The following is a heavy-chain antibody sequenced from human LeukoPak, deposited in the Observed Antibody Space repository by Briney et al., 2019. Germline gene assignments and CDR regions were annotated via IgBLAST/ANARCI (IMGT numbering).Heavy chain of an antibody. J-gene: IGHJ4*02. Sequence: SETLSLTCTVSGGSIGNYYWSWIRQPQGKGLEWIGQIYYTGSTRYNASLKSRVTISVDTSKNQFSLKLNSVTAADTAVYYCARHAIRGWYDPRFDYWGQGTLVTVSS. D-gene: IGHD6-19*01. CDR1: GGSIGNYY. V-gene: IGHV4-59*08. CDR2: IYYTGST. CDR3: ARHAIRGWYDPRFDY.